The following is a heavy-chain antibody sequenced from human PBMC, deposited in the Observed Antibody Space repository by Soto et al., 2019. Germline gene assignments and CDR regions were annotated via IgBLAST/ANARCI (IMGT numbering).Heavy chain of an antibody. CDR1: GYSFTSYW. CDR2: IYPGDSDT. Sequence: PGESLKISCKGSGYSFTSYWIGWVRQMPGKGLEWMGIIYPGDSDTRYSPYFQGQVTISADKSISTAYLQWSSLKASDTAMYYCARRHYYDSSGYYYMDAFDIWGQGTMVTVSS. V-gene: IGHV5-51*01. D-gene: IGHD3-22*01. J-gene: IGHJ3*02. CDR3: ARRHYYDSSGYYYMDAFDI.